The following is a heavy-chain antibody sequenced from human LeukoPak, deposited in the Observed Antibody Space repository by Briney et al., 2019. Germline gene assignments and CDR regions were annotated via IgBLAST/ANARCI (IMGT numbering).Heavy chain of an antibody. Sequence: ASVKVSCKASGCTFTTYTISWVRQAPGQGLEWMGWISAFNGNINYAQKLQGRVNMTTDTSTNTVYMELRSLRSDDTAVYYCARETPGGGLLDYWSQGTLVTVSS. CDR2: ISAFNGNI. V-gene: IGHV1-18*01. J-gene: IGHJ4*02. CDR3: ARETPGGGLLDY. D-gene: IGHD4-23*01. CDR1: GCTFTTYT.